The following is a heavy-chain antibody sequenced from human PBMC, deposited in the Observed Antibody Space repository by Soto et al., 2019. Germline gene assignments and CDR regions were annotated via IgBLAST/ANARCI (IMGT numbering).Heavy chain of an antibody. CDR2: IKSKTDGGTT. V-gene: IGHV3-15*01. J-gene: IGHJ4*02. CDR3: TTDPTYYDILTGPFYDY. D-gene: IGHD3-9*01. Sequence: SCAASGFTFINAWMSWVRQAPGKGLEWVGRIKSKTDGGTTDYTAPVKGRFTISRDDSKNTLYLQMNSLKTEDTAVYYCTTDPTYYDILTGPFYDYWGQGTLVTVSS. CDR1: GFTFINAW.